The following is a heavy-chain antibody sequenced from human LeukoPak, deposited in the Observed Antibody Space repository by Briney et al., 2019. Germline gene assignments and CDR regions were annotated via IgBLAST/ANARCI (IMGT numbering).Heavy chain of an antibody. Sequence: ASVKVSCKASGYTFTSYYMHWVRQAPGQGLEWMGIINPSGGSTSYAQKFQGRVTMTRDMSTSTVYMELSSLRSEDTAVYYCARLYYYGSGSYYSGDYWGQGTLVTVPS. J-gene: IGHJ4*02. CDR2: INPSGGST. D-gene: IGHD3-10*01. CDR1: GYTFTSYY. CDR3: ARLYYYGSGSYYSGDY. V-gene: IGHV1-46*01.